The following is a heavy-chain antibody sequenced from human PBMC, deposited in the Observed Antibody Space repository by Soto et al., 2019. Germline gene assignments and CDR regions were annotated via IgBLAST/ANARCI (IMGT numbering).Heavy chain of an antibody. CDR2: IKSNNHGGTA. J-gene: IGHJ2*01. D-gene: IGHD3-3*01. Sequence: EVQLVESGGGLVKPGGSLRLSCATSGFTFTNAWMNWDRQAPGKGLEWIGRIKSNNHGGTADYAAPVKGRFTISRDESENTVYLQMNSLKTEDTAVYYCYTRYDFWSGTDYWGRGTRVTVSS. CDR1: GFTFTNAW. CDR3: YTRYDFWSGTDY. V-gene: IGHV3-15*07.